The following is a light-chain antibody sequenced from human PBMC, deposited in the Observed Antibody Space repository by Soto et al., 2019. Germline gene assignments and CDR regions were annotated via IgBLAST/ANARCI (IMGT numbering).Light chain of an antibody. V-gene: IGKV1-5*01. Sequence: IQMTQSPSTLSASVGDRVTITCRASQSISTWLAWYQQKPGKAPKLLIYDASSLESGVPSRFSGSGSGTEFTLTISSLQPGDFATYYCQQYNSYSTFGQGTKVDIK. CDR2: DAS. J-gene: IGKJ1*01. CDR3: QQYNSYST. CDR1: QSISTW.